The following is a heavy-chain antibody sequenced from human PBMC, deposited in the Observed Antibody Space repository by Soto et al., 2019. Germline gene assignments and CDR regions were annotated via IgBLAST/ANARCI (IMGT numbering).Heavy chain of an antibody. CDR2: FIPIFGTT. Sequence: QVHLVQSGAEVKKPGSSVKVSCKASGGTFSSYAISWVRQAPGQGLEWMGGFIPIFGTTNYEQKFQDRVTITADESTSTAYMELSSLRSEDTAVYYCTRDRGRRYNDGRGYYYSAYWGQGTLVTVSS. CDR1: GGTFSSYA. D-gene: IGHD3-22*01. CDR3: TRDRGRRYNDGRGYYYSAY. J-gene: IGHJ4*02. V-gene: IGHV1-69*01.